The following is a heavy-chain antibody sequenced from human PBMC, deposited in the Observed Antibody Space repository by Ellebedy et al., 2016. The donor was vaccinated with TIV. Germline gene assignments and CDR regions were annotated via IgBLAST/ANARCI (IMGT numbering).Heavy chain of an antibody. CDR2: SNPYSGNT. V-gene: IGHV1-18*01. CDR1: GYTFTNYP. CDR3: ARDPLNRGLLESWLTPPDY. J-gene: IGHJ4*02. D-gene: IGHD3-10*01. Sequence: AASVKVSCKASGYTFTNYPISWVRQAPGQGLEWMGWSNPYSGNTKYVQQLQGRVTMTTDTSTSTAYMELRSLRSDDTAIYYCARDPLNRGLLESWLTPPDYWGQGTLITVSS.